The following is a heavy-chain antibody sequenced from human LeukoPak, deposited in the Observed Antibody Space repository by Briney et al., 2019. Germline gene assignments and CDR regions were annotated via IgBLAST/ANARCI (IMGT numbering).Heavy chain of an antibody. J-gene: IGHJ6*02. D-gene: IGHD4-11*01. CDR2: INHSGST. CDR1: GGSFSGYY. V-gene: IGHV4-34*01. Sequence: SETLSLTCAVYGGSFSGYYWSWIRQPPGKGLEWIGEINHSGSTNYNPSLKSRVTISVDTSKNQFSLKLSSVTAADMAVYYCARDDSNYGRYYYYGMDVWGQGTTVTVSS. CDR3: ARDDSNYGRYYYYGMDV.